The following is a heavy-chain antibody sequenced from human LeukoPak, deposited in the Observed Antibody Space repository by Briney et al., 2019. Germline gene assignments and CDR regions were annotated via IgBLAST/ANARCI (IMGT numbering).Heavy chain of an antibody. Sequence: ASVKVSCKVSGYTLTELSMHWVRQAPGKGLEWMGGFDPEDGETIYAQKFQGRVTMTEDTSTDTAYMELSSLRSEDTAVYYCATFGNLVYYFDYWGQGTLVTVSS. V-gene: IGHV1-24*01. J-gene: IGHJ4*02. CDR2: FDPEDGET. CDR3: ATFGNLVYYFDY. CDR1: GYTLTELS. D-gene: IGHD2-8*01.